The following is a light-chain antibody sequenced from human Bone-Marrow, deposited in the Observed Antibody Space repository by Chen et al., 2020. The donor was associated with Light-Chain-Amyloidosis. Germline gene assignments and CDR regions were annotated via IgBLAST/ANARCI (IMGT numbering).Light chain of an antibody. V-gene: IGKV1-5*01. CDR3: QQYNSYQWT. Sequence: DIQMTQSPSTLSASVGDRVTITCRASQSISSWLAWYQQKPGKAPKLLIYDASSLESGVPSRFSGSGSVTEFTLTISSLQPDDFATYYCQQYNSYQWTFGQGTKVEIK. CDR2: DAS. CDR1: QSISSW. J-gene: IGKJ1*01.